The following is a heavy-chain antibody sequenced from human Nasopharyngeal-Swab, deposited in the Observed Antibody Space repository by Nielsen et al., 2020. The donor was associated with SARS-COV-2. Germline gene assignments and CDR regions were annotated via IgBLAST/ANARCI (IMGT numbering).Heavy chain of an antibody. Sequence: GESLKISCAASGFTFSDYYMSWIRQAPGKGLEWVSYISSSGSTIYYADSVKGRFTISRDNAKNSLYLQMNSLRAEDTAVYYCARDSSSWYDFDYWGQGTLVTVSS. CDR3: ARDSSSWYDFDY. CDR1: GFTFSDYY. CDR2: ISSSGSTI. V-gene: IGHV3-11*01. J-gene: IGHJ4*02. D-gene: IGHD6-13*01.